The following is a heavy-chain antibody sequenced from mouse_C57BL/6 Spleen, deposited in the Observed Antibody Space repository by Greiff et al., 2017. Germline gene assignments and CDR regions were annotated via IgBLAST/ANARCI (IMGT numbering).Heavy chain of an antibody. CDR1: GYTFTSYW. CDR2: IDPSDSYT. Sequence: VQLQQPGAELVMPGASVKLSCKASGYTFTSYWMPWVKQRPGQCLEWIGEIDPSDSYTNYNHKFKGKSTLTVDKSSSTAYMQLISLTSEDSAVYYCARLKSYYGPGNYFDYWGQGTTLTVSS. D-gene: IGHD2-1*01. J-gene: IGHJ2*01. CDR3: ARLKSYYGPGNYFDY. V-gene: IGHV1-69*01.